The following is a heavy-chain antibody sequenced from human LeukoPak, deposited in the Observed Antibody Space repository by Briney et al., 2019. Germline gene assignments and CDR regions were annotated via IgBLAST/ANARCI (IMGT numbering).Heavy chain of an antibody. CDR3: ARRCSDGSCYSNDAFDI. Sequence: SETLSLTCAVYGGSFSGYDWTWIRQPPGKGLEWIGEINHSGSNNYNPSLKSRVTISVDTSKNQFSLKLNSVTAADPAVYYCARRCSDGSCYSNDAFDIWGQGTMVTVSS. CDR2: INHSGSN. V-gene: IGHV4-34*01. CDR1: GGSFSGYD. D-gene: IGHD2-15*01. J-gene: IGHJ3*02.